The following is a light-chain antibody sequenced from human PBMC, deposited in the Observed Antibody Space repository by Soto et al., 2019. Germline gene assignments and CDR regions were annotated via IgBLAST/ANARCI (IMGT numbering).Light chain of an antibody. V-gene: IGLV1-44*01. Sequence: QSVLTQTPSASGTPGQRVTIFCSGSSSNIGSNTVNWYQQLPGTAPKVLIYSNNERPSGVPDRFSGSKSGTSASLAISGLQSEDEAGYYCAAWDDSLNGYVFGTGAKLTVL. CDR2: SNN. J-gene: IGLJ1*01. CDR3: AAWDDSLNGYV. CDR1: SSNIGSNT.